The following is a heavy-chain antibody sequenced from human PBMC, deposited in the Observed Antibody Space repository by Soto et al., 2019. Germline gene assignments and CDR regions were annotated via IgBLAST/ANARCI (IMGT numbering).Heavy chain of an antibody. CDR1: GGTFSSYT. Sequence: ASVKVSCKASGGTFSSYTISWVRQAPGQGLEWMGRIIPILGIANYAQKFQGRVTITADKSTSTAYMELSSLRSEDTAVYYCARAGHRVGWLDPWGQGTLVTVSS. D-gene: IGHD2-15*01. CDR2: IIPILGIA. J-gene: IGHJ5*02. CDR3: ARAGHRVGWLDP. V-gene: IGHV1-69*02.